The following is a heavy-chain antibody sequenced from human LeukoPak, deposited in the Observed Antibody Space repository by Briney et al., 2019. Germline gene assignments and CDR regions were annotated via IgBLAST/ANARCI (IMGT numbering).Heavy chain of an antibody. Sequence: ASVKVSCKASVYTFTSYYMHWVRQAPGQGLEWMGIINPSGGSTSYAQKFQGRVTMTRDTSTSTVYMELSSLRSEDTAVYYCASRGICSGGSCYSSFLDYWGQGTLVTVSS. CDR2: INPSGGST. J-gene: IGHJ4*02. D-gene: IGHD2-15*01. V-gene: IGHV1-46*01. CDR1: VYTFTSYY. CDR3: ASRGICSGGSCYSSFLDY.